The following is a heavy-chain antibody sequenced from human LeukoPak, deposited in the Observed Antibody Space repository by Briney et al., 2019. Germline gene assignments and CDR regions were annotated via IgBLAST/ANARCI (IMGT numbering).Heavy chain of an antibody. D-gene: IGHD2-15*01. CDR2: ISYDGSNK. CDR1: GFTFSSYA. Sequence: PGGSLRLSCAASGFTFSSYAMHWVRQAPGKGLEWVAVISYDGSNKYYADSVKGRFTISRDNSKNTLYLQMNSLRAEDTAVYYCAKASQYCSGGSCYPGPYWGQGTLVTVSS. V-gene: IGHV3-30*04. J-gene: IGHJ4*02. CDR3: AKASQYCSGGSCYPGPY.